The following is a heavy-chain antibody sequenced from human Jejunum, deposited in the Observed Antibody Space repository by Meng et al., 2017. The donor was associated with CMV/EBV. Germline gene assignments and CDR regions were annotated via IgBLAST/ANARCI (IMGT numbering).Heavy chain of an antibody. D-gene: IGHD2-8*02. CDR3: VKDTGRGDY. CDR1: GFSFSNYV. CDR2: ITSRGGNT. Sequence: SCAASGFSFSNYVMSWVRWAPGKGLQWVSGITSRGGNTYYLASVNGRFTISRDNSKNTLYLQMNSLRVEDTAVYFCVKDTGRGDYWGRGTLVTVSS. J-gene: IGHJ4*02. V-gene: IGHV3-23*01.